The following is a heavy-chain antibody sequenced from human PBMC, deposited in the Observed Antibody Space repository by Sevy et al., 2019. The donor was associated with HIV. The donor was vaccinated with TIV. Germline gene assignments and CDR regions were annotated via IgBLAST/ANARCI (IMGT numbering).Heavy chain of an antibody. V-gene: IGHV4-59*01. CDR1: GGSISSYY. J-gene: IGHJ4*02. Sequence: SETLSLTCSVSGGSISSYYWNWIRQPPGKGLEWIGYTYYSGSTNYNPSLKSRVTMSVDTSKNQFSLNLTSVTAADTAVYYCARDFKGATTDWGQGTLVTVSS. D-gene: IGHD1-26*01. CDR3: ARDFKGATTD. CDR2: TYYSGST.